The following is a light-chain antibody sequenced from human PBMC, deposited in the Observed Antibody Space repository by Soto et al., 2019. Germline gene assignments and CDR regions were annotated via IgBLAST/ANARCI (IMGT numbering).Light chain of an antibody. J-gene: IGKJ4*01. CDR1: QTISVY. CDR3: HQRTRWPPT. Sequence: EIVLTQSPATLSLPPGERASLSCSASQTISVYLAWYQQKPGQAPRLLNYDASNRATGIPARFSGSGSGTDFTLAISSLEPEDFAVYYCHQRTRWPPTFGGGTRVEI. CDR2: DAS. V-gene: IGKV3-11*01.